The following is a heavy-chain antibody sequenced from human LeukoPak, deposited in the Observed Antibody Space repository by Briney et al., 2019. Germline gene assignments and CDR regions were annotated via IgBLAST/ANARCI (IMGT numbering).Heavy chain of an antibody. CDR1: GGSFSGYY. CDR2: INHSGST. V-gene: IGHV4-34*01. D-gene: IGHD3/OR15-3a*01. CDR3: ARHPLGLDDAFDI. J-gene: IGHJ3*02. Sequence: PSETLSLTCAVSGGSFSGYYWSWIRQPPGKGLEWIGEINHSGSTNYNPSLKSRVTISVDTSKNQFSLKLSSVTAADTAVYYCARHPLGLDDAFDIWGRGTMVTVSS.